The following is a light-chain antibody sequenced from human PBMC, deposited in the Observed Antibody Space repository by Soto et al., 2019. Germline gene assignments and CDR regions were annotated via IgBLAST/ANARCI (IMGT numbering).Light chain of an antibody. V-gene: IGKV3-11*01. CDR3: QQRTNWPPT. CDR2: SAS. Sequence: EIVLTQSPATLSLSPGERATLSCRASQSVRNDLVWYHQKPGQAPRVLIYSASNRATGIPARFSGSGSGTXXXXXXXXXEPEDFAVYYCQQRTNWPPTFGGGTKVEMK. CDR1: QSVRND. J-gene: IGKJ4*01.